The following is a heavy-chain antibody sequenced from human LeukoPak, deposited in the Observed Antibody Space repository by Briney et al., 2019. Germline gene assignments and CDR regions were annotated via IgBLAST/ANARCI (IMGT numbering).Heavy chain of an antibody. J-gene: IGHJ4*02. CDR2: ISGSGGST. V-gene: IGHV3-23*01. CDR1: GFTFSSYA. CDR3: AKIADSSGWYVSDFDY. D-gene: IGHD6-19*01. Sequence: PGGSLRLSCAASGFTFSSYAMSWVRQAPGKGLEWVSAISGSGGSTYYADSVKGRFTISRANSKNTLYLQMNSLRAEDTAVYYCAKIADSSGWYVSDFDYWGQGTLVTVSS.